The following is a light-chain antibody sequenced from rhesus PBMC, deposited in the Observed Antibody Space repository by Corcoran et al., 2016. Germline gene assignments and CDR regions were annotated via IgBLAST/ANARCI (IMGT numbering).Light chain of an antibody. CDR1: QSLLYSSNNQNY. CDR3: QQYNTNPYN. CDR2: WAT. V-gene: IGKV4-1*01. Sequence: DIVMTQSPDSLAVSLGVRVTIDCKSSQSLLYSSNNQNYLAWYKQKPGQAPTLLIYWATTRDSGVHKRFRGSEAGKDFTLPISGMQAEEVTVYYCQQYNTNPYNFGKGTKVEI. J-gene: IGKJ2*01.